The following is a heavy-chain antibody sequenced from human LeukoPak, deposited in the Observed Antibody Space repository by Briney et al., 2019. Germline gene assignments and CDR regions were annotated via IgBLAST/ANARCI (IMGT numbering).Heavy chain of an antibody. CDR1: GGSISSGDYY. J-gene: IGHJ4*02. D-gene: IGHD1-26*01. V-gene: IGHV4-30-4*08. CDR2: IYYSGST. Sequence: PSETLSLTCTVSGGSISSGDYYWSWIRQPPGEGLEWIGYIYYSGSTYYNPSLKSRVTISVDTSKNQFSLKLNSVTAADTAVYYCARDSPVGATRFFDYWGQGTLVTVSS. CDR3: ARDSPVGATRFFDY.